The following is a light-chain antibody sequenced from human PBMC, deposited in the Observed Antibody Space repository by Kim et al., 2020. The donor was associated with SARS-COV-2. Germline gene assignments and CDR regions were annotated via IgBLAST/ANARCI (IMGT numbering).Light chain of an antibody. V-gene: IGLV3-1*01. J-gene: IGLJ1*01. Sequence: SYELTQPPSVSVSPGQTARITCSGDKLGDKYACWYQQKPGQPPVLVIYQDNKRPSGIPERFSGSNSGNTATLTISGTQDKDEADYYCQAWDSSTKVFGAGTQLTVL. CDR2: QDN. CDR1: KLGDKY. CDR3: QAWDSSTKV.